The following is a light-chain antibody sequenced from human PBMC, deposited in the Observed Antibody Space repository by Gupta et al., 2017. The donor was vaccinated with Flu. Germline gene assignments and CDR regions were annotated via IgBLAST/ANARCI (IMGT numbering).Light chain of an antibody. V-gene: IGKV1-8*01. CDR1: QGISSY. Sequence: SPSSLSASTGDRVTSSCRASQGISSYLEWYQQKPGKAPKLLIYAASTGQSGVPSRFSGSGSGTDFTLTSSCLQSEDFANYYGQQYYSSLTFGGGTKVEIK. CDR3: QQYYSSLT. J-gene: IGKJ4*01. CDR2: AAS.